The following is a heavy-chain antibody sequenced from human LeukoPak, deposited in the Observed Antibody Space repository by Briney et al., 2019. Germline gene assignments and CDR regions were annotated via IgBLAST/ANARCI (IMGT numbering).Heavy chain of an antibody. CDR3: ANRGYCSSTSCHSLDY. J-gene: IGHJ4*02. CDR2: ISGSGGST. V-gene: IGHV3-23*01. Sequence: GGSLRLSCAASGFTFSSYSMNWVRQAPGKGLEWASAISGSGGSTYYADSVKGRFTISRDNSKNTLYLQMNSLRAEDTAVYYCANRGYCSSTSCHSLDYWGQGTLVTVSS. D-gene: IGHD2-2*01. CDR1: GFTFSSYS.